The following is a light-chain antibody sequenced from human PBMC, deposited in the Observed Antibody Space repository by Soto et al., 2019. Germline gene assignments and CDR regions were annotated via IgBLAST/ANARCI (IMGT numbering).Light chain of an antibody. CDR2: VAS. Sequence: DIQMPQSPSSLSASVGDRVNITCRASQGISNDLGWYQQKPGKAPKRLIYVASSLQSGVPSRFSGSGSGTEFTLTISSLQPEDFATYYCLQHNSYPWTFGQGTKVDIK. V-gene: IGKV1-17*01. CDR3: LQHNSYPWT. CDR1: QGISND. J-gene: IGKJ1*01.